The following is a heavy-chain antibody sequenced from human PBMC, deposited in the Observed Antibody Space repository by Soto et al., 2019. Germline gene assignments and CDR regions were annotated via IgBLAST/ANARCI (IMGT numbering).Heavy chain of an antibody. J-gene: IGHJ4*02. V-gene: IGHV4-31*03. CDR1: GGSISSGGYY. CDR3: ARGYDFWSGYPYFDY. CDR2: IYYSGST. D-gene: IGHD3-3*01. Sequence: SETLSLTCTVSGGSISSGGYYWSWIRQHPGKGLEWIGYIYYSGSTYYNPSLKSRVTISVDTSKNQFSLKLSSVTVADTAVYYCARGYDFWSGYPYFDYWGQGTLVTVSS.